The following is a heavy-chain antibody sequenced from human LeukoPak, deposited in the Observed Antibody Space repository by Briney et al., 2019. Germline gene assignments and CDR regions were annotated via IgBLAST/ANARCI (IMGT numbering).Heavy chain of an antibody. CDR3: ARALSA. Sequence: QPGGSLRLSCAASGFTFSDYWMHWVRRAPGKGLEWLANIKGDETEKYYVDSVKGRFTISRDNAKNSVFLQMNSLRVEDTAIYYCARALSAWGQGTLVTVSS. J-gene: IGHJ4*02. D-gene: IGHD3-3*01. CDR1: GFTFSDYW. V-gene: IGHV3-7*03. CDR2: IKGDETEK.